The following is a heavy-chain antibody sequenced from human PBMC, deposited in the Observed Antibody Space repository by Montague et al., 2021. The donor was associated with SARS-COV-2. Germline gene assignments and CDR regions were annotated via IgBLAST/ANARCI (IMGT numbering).Heavy chain of an antibody. D-gene: IGHD3-3*01. V-gene: IGHV4-34*01. Sequence: SETLSLTCAVYGGSLSGYYCTWIRQTPGKGLEWIGEINHSGNTNXNPSLRSRLTISVDTSKTQFSLNLSSVTTADTAVYYCARGADYDFWSGYLRYKWFDPWGQGTLVTVSS. CDR2: INHSGNT. CDR1: GGSLSGYY. J-gene: IGHJ5*02. CDR3: ARGADYDFWSGYLRYKWFDP.